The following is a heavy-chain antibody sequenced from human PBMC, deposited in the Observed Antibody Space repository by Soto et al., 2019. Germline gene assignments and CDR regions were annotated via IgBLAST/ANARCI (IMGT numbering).Heavy chain of an antibody. CDR1: GFTFSTYA. CDR2: IDRSGYTI. D-gene: IGHD3-10*01. J-gene: IGHJ6*02. CDR3: ARDAGNSGYGMDV. Sequence: EQLVESGGGLVQPGGSLRLSCAASGFTFSTYALDWVRQAPGKGLEWVSYIDRSGYTIYYADSVKGRFTVSRDNARNSLYLQMNSLRDDDTAVYYCARDAGNSGYGMDVWGQGTTVTVSS. V-gene: IGHV3-48*02.